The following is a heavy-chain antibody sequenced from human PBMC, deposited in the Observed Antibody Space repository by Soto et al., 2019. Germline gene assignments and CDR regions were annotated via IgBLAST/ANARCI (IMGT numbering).Heavy chain of an antibody. V-gene: IGHV3-23*01. Sequence: GGSLRLSCAASGFTFSSYDMTWVRQAPGKGLEWVSAITGIGSSTYYADSVKGRFTISRDNSRNTLNLQMNSLRAEDTAIYYCAKLGGTTLDYWGQGALVTVSS. CDR1: GFTFSSYD. CDR3: AKLGGTTLDY. CDR2: ITGIGSST. J-gene: IGHJ4*02. D-gene: IGHD1-7*01.